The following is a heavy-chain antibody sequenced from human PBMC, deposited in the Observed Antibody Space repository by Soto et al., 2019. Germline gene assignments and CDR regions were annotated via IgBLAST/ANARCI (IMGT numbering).Heavy chain of an antibody. Sequence: GASVKVPCKASGYTLTIYGISWVRQAPGQGLEWMGWISAYNGNTNYAQKLQGRVTMTTDTSTSTAYMELRSLRSDDTAVYYCARVYDFWSGYYGDADYWGQGTLVTVSS. D-gene: IGHD3-3*01. V-gene: IGHV1-18*01. J-gene: IGHJ4*02. CDR2: ISAYNGNT. CDR1: GYTLTIYG. CDR3: ARVYDFWSGYYGDADY.